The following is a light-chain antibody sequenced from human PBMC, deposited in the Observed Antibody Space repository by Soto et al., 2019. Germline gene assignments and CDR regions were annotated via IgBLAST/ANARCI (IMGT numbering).Light chain of an antibody. CDR2: DVS. CDR3: SSYTSSSTVV. CDR1: SSDVGGYNY. V-gene: IGLV2-14*03. Sequence: QSALTQPASGSGSPGQSIAISCTGTSSDVGGYNYVSWYQQHPGKAPKLIIYDVSNRPSGVSNRLSGSKSGNTASLTISGLQAEDEADYYCSSYTSSSTVVFGGGTKLTVL. J-gene: IGLJ2*01.